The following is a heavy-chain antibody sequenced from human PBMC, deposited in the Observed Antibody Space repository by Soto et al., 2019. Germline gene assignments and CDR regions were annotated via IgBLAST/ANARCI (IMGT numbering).Heavy chain of an antibody. V-gene: IGHV2-70*11. CDR2: IDWDDDK. CDR1: GFSLSTSGMC. Sequence: SGPTLVNPTQTLTLTCTFSGFSLSTSGMCVSWIRQPPGKALEWLARIDWDDDKYYSTSLKTRLTISKDTSKNQVVLTMTNMDPVDTATYYCARTYYYGSGSPAWFDPWGQGTLVTVSS. CDR3: ARTYYYGSGSPAWFDP. J-gene: IGHJ5*02. D-gene: IGHD3-10*01.